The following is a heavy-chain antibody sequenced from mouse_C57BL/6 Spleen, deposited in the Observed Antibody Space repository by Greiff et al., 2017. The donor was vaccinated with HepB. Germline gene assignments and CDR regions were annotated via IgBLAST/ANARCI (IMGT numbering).Heavy chain of an antibody. CDR3: AREGSLVITTVVAGFDY. Sequence: EVQLQQSGPELVKPGASVKISCKASGYTFTDYYMNWVKQSHGKSLEWIGDINPNNGGTSYNQKFKGKATLTVDKSSSTAYMELRSLTSEDSAVYYCAREGSLVITTVVAGFDYWGQGTTLTVSS. J-gene: IGHJ2*01. D-gene: IGHD1-1*01. V-gene: IGHV1-26*01. CDR1: GYTFTDYY. CDR2: INPNNGGT.